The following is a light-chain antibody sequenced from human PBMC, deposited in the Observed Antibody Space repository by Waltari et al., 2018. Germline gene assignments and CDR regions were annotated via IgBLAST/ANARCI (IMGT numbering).Light chain of an antibody. Sequence: DIQMTQSPSTLSASVGDRVTITCRASQSISTWVAWYQQKPGKAPKLLIYKASTLEGGVPSRFSGGGSGTEFTLTISRLQPDDFASYYCQKYDKYPWTFGQGTKVEIK. CDR1: QSISTW. CDR2: KAS. V-gene: IGKV1-5*03. J-gene: IGKJ1*01. CDR3: QKYDKYPWT.